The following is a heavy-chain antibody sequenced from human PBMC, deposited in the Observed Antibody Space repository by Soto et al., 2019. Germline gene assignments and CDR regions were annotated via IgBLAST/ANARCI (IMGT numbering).Heavy chain of an antibody. CDR1: GYTFTNYA. J-gene: IGHJ5*02. Sequence: QVQLVQSGAEVKKPGASVKVSCKASGYTFTNYAIHWVRQAPGQALEWMGWIYAGNGDTKYSQTFQGRVTITRDTSATTAYMELSRLRSEDTAVYYCARDRAVACSVVVTWFDPWGQGTPVTVSS. CDR3: ARDRAVACSVVVTWFDP. CDR2: IYAGNGDT. D-gene: IGHD6-19*01. V-gene: IGHV1-3*01.